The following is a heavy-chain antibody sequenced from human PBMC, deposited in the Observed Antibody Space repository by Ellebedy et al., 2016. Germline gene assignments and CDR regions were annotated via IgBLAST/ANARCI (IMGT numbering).Heavy chain of an antibody. Sequence: GESLKISXVGSGFNFNDYSMNWVRQTPGKGLEWISYISSRSTIYYADSVKGRFTISRDNAKNSLVLRMNSLRDEDTGVYYCARSLNYFDSNGSYRQYYFDFWGQGTLLTVSS. CDR3: ARSLNYFDSNGSYRQYYFDF. CDR1: GFNFNDYS. V-gene: IGHV3-48*02. D-gene: IGHD3-22*01. CDR2: ISSRSTI. J-gene: IGHJ4*02.